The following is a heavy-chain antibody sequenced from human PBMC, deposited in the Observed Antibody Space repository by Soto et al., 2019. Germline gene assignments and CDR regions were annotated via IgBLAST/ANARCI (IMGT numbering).Heavy chain of an antibody. J-gene: IGHJ4*02. V-gene: IGHV3-7*05. CDR2: IKQDGSEK. Sequence: EVQLVESGGGLVQPGGSLRLSCAASGFTFSSYWMSWVRQAPGKGLEWLANIKQDGSEKYYVDSVKGRFTISRDNAKNSLYLQMNSLRAEDTAVYYCARDITAYCGGDCYSGFDYWGQGTLVTVSS. D-gene: IGHD2-21*02. CDR1: GFTFSSYW. CDR3: ARDITAYCGGDCYSGFDY.